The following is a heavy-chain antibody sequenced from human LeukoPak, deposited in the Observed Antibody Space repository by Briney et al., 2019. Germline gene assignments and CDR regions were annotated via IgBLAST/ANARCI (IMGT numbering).Heavy chain of an antibody. CDR1: GGSISSSSYY. CDR2: IYYSGST. Sequence: PSETLSLTCTVSGGSISSSSYYWGWIRQPPGKGLEWIGSIYYSGSTYYNPSLKSRVTISVDTSKNQFSLKLSSVTAADTAAYYCARQQRGLFDYWGQGTLVTVSS. CDR3: ARQQRGLFDY. V-gene: IGHV4-39*01. D-gene: IGHD6-25*01. J-gene: IGHJ4*02.